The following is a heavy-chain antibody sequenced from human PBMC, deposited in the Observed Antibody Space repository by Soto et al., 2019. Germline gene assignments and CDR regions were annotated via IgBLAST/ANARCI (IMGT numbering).Heavy chain of an antibody. CDR3: ATGDCYYYGMDV. CDR1: GGSISSGGYS. Sequence: SETLSLTCAVSGGSISSGGYSWSWIRQPPGKGLEWIGYIYHSGSTYYNPSLKSRVTISVDRSKSQFSLKLSSVTAADTAVYYCATGDCYYYGMDVWGQGTTVTVS. V-gene: IGHV4-30-2*01. J-gene: IGHJ6*02. D-gene: IGHD3-10*01. CDR2: IYHSGST.